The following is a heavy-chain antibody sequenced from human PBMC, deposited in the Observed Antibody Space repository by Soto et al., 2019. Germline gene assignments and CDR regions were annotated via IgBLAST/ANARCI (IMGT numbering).Heavy chain of an antibody. Sequence: GGSLRLSCAASGFTFSTYAMSWVRQAPGKGLEWVSTISDSGGTTHYADSVKGRFTISRDNSKNTLYLQMNSLRAEDTAVYYCAKAIYDILTPPSYWGQGTLVTVSS. CDR1: GFTFSTYA. J-gene: IGHJ4*02. V-gene: IGHV3-23*01. CDR2: ISDSGGTT. CDR3: AKAIYDILTPPSY. D-gene: IGHD3-9*01.